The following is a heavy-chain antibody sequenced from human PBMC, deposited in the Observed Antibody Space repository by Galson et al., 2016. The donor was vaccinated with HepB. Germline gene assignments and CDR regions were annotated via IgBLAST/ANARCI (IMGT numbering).Heavy chain of an antibody. Sequence: SVKVSCKASGYTFTGYYMHWVRQAPGQGLEWMGWINPNSGGTNYAQKFQGRVTMTRDTSISTAYMELSRLRSDDTAVYYCARGGEYSGGRRGYFDLWGRGTLVTVSS. D-gene: IGHD6-19*01. CDR3: ARGGEYSGGRRGYFDL. V-gene: IGHV1-2*02. J-gene: IGHJ2*01. CDR2: INPNSGGT. CDR1: GYTFTGYY.